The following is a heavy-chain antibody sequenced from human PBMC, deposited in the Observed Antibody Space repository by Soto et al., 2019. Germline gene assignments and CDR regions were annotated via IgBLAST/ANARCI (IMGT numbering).Heavy chain of an antibody. D-gene: IGHD6-19*01. Sequence: EVQLVESGGGLVKPGGSLRLSCAASGFTFSSYSMNWVRQAPGKGLEWVSSISSSSSYIYYADSVKGRFTISRDNAKNALYVQMNSLRAEDTAVYYCARDTSSGWYGHHTVEAFDIWGQGTMVTVSS. J-gene: IGHJ3*02. CDR3: ARDTSSGWYGHHTVEAFDI. CDR2: ISSSSSYI. V-gene: IGHV3-21*01. CDR1: GFTFSSYS.